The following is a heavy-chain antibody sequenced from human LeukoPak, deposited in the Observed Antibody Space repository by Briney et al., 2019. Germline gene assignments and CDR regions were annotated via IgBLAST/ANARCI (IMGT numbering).Heavy chain of an antibody. CDR3: ARGKVGATGNWFDP. V-gene: IGHV4-34*01. CDR1: GGSFSGYY. J-gene: IGHJ5*02. CDR2: IDHSGST. D-gene: IGHD1-26*01. Sequence: SETLSLTCAVYGGSFSGYYWSWIRQPPGKGLEWIGEIDHSGSTNYNPSLKSRVTISVDTSKNQFSLKLSSVTAADTAVYYCARGKVGATGNWFDPWGQGTLVTVSS.